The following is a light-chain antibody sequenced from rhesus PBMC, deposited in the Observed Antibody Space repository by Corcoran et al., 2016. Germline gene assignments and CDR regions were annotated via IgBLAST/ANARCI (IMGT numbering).Light chain of an antibody. CDR3: QQSSDLVS. CDR1: QNVGTY. Sequence: ETVVTQSPVTLALSPGERATLSCRTSQNVGTYLAWYPQKPGQAPSLLIYGAFRRATGIPDRFSGIGSGTDFTLTISSLEPEDVGVYFCQQSSDLVSFGGGTKVEIK. CDR2: GAF. J-gene: IGKJ4*01. V-gene: IGKV3-24*04.